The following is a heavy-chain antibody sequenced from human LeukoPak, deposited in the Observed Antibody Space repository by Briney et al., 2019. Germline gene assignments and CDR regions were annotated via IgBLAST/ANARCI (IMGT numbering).Heavy chain of an antibody. D-gene: IGHD3-3*01. CDR2: IYTSGST. Sequence: SETLSLTCTVSGGSISSYYWSWIRQPAGKGLEWIGRIYTSGSTNYNPSLKSRVTMSVDTSKNQFSLKLSSVTAADTAVYYCAREQPPYYDFWSGYSGNFDYWGQGTLVTVSS. CDR1: GGSISSYY. J-gene: IGHJ4*02. V-gene: IGHV4-4*07. CDR3: AREQPPYYDFWSGYSGNFDY.